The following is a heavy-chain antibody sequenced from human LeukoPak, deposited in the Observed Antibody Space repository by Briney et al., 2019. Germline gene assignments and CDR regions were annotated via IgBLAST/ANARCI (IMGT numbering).Heavy chain of an antibody. Sequence: SETLSLTCAVSGYSISSGYYWGWIRQPPGKGLEWIGSMYHNRGTYYNPSLKSRVTISMDTSKNQFSLRLSSVTAADTAVYYCASYYASGVSAYDYFGMDVWGKGTTVAVSS. V-gene: IGHV4-38-2*01. CDR1: GYSISSGYY. CDR3: ASYYASGVSAYDYFGMDV. CDR2: MYHNRGT. J-gene: IGHJ6*04. D-gene: IGHD3-10*01.